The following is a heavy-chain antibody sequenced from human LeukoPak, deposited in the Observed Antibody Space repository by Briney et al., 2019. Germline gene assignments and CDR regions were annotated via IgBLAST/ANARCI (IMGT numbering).Heavy chain of an antibody. V-gene: IGHV3-23*01. D-gene: IGHD5-12*01. CDR2: ISGSGGST. J-gene: IGHJ4*02. CDR3: GTLNSGYAVDY. CDR1: GFTFSSYG. Sequence: GGSLRLSCAASGFTFSSYGMSWVRQAPGKGLEWVSAISGSGGSTYYADSVKGRFTISRDNSKNTLYLQMNSLRAEDTAVYYCGTLNSGYAVDYWGQGTLVTVSS.